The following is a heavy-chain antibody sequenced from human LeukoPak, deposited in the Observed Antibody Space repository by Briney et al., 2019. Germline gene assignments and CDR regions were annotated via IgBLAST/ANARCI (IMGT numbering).Heavy chain of an antibody. CDR1: GGSISSYY. CDR3: ARQAASIAGDWYFDL. V-gene: IGHV4-59*08. D-gene: IGHD6-6*01. CDR2: IYYSGST. J-gene: IGHJ2*01. Sequence: SETLSLTCTVSGGSISSYYWSWIRQPPGKGLKWIGYIYYSGSTNYNPSLKSRVTISVDTSKNQFSLKLSSVTAADTAVYYCARQAASIAGDWYFDLWGRGTLVTVSS.